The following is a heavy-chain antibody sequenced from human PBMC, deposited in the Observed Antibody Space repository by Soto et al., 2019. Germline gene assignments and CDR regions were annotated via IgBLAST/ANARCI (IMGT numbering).Heavy chain of an antibody. CDR1: GFTFSSYA. CDR3: AKDIWGGIVPAAKFDY. CDR2: ISGSGGST. V-gene: IGHV3-23*01. D-gene: IGHD2-2*01. Sequence: GGSLRLSCAASGFTFSSYAMSWVRQAPGKGLEWVSAISGSGGSTYYADSVKGRFTISRDNSKNTLYLQMNSLRAEDTAVYYCAKDIWGGIVPAAKFDYWGQGTLVTVSS. J-gene: IGHJ4*02.